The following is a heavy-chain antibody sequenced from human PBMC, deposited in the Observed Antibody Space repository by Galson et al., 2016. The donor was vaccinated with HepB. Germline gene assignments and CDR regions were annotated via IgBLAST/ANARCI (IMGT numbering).Heavy chain of an antibody. Sequence: SLRLSCAASGFTFSSFGMNWVRQAPGKGLEWLSYISRGSTTIYYADSVKGRFTISRDNAKNSLYLQMNSLRVEDTAVYFCARGGYSDTWYDYYGMDVWGQGTTVTVSS. CDR3: ARGGYSDTWYDYYGMDV. D-gene: IGHD1-26*01. CDR1: GFTFSSFG. CDR2: ISRGSTTI. J-gene: IGHJ6*02. V-gene: IGHV3-48*04.